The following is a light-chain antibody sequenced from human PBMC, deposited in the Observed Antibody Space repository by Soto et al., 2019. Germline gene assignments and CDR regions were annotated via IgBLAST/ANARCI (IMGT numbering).Light chain of an antibody. CDR3: QQRSNRLPIN. CDR1: QSVSSY. V-gene: IGKV3-11*01. J-gene: IGKJ5*01. Sequence: EIVLTQSPATLSLSPGDRATLSCRASQSVSSYLACYEQKPGQAPRLLIYDASNRATSSPARFSVSGSGTDFTLTVRSLEPEDFAVYSCQQRSNRLPINLGQETRLEIK. CDR2: DAS.